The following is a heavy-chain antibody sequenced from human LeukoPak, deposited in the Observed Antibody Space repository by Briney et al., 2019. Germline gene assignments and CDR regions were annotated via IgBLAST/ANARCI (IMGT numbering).Heavy chain of an antibody. Sequence: GGSLRLSCAASGLTVTNNHMTWVRQAPGKGLEWVSVIQSGGSTYYADSVKGRFTISKDNSKNTLYLQMTSLRAEDTAVYYCARGLLKGQLHLGYSYYMDVWGKGTTITVSS. CDR1: GLTVTNNH. CDR3: ARGLLKGQLHLGYSYYMDV. V-gene: IGHV3-66*02. J-gene: IGHJ6*03. CDR2: IQSGGST. D-gene: IGHD2-2*01.